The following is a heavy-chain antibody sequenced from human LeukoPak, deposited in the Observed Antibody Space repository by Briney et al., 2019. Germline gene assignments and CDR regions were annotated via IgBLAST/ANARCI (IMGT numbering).Heavy chain of an antibody. CDR2: ISSSSSYI. Sequence: GGSLRLSCAASGFTFSSYSMNWVRQAPGKGLEWVSSISSSSSYIYYADSVKGRFTISRDNAKNSLYLQMNSLRAEDTAVYYCAREAEWELPASDAFDIWGQGTMVTVSS. CDR1: GFTFSSYS. D-gene: IGHD1-26*01. CDR3: AREAEWELPASDAFDI. V-gene: IGHV3-21*01. J-gene: IGHJ3*02.